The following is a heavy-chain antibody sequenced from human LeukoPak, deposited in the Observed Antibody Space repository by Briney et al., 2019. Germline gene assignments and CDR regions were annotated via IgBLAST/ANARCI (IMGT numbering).Heavy chain of an antibody. D-gene: IGHD6-13*01. CDR3: ARVNTAAGTNYFDY. CDR1: GDSISRDF. J-gene: IGHJ4*02. Sequence: PSETLSLTCTVSGDSISRDFWSWIRQPPGKGLEWIGYIYDSGSTNYNPSLKSRVTISVDKSKNQFSLKLSSVTAADTAVYYCARVNTAAGTNYFDYWGQGTLVTVSS. V-gene: IGHV4-59*12. CDR2: IYDSGST.